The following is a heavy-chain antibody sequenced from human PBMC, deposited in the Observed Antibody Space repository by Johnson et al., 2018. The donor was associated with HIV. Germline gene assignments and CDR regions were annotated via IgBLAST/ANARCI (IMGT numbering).Heavy chain of an antibody. Sequence: QLVESGGGVVQPGRSLRLSCAASGFTFSSYAMHWVRQAPGKGLEWVAVISYDGSNEYFAASVKGRLTISRDNFKNTLYLQMNSLRAEDTAVYYCARDGRYCSGGSCPDAFDIWGQGTMVTVSS. CDR3: ARDGRYCSGGSCPDAFDI. J-gene: IGHJ3*02. CDR2: ISYDGSNE. V-gene: IGHV3-30-3*01. CDR1: GFTFSSYA. D-gene: IGHD2-15*01.